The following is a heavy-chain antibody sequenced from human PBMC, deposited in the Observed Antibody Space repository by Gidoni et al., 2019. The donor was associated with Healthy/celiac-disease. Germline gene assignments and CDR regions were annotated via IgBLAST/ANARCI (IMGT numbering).Heavy chain of an antibody. D-gene: IGHD6-13*01. CDR3: ARGRYSSSWYGAFQH. CDR2: INHSGST. CDR1: GRSFSGSY. J-gene: IGHJ1*01. V-gene: IGHV4-34*01. Sequence: QVQLQQWGAGLLKPSETLSLTCAVYGRSFSGSYWSWIRQPPGKGLEWIGEINHSGSTNYNPSLKSRVTISVDTSKNQFSLQLSSVTAADTAVYYCARGRYSSSWYGAFQHWGQGTLVTVSS.